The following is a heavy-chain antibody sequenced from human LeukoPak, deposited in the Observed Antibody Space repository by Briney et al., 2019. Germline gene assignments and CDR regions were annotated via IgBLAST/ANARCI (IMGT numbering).Heavy chain of an antibody. Sequence: SQTLSLTCTVSGGSISSGSYYWSWIRQPAGKGLEWIGRIYTSGSTNYNPSLKSRVTISTDMSKNQFSLKLTSVTAADTAVYYCARQTFGVLYFDSWGQGTLAIVSS. CDR1: GGSISSGSYY. V-gene: IGHV4-61*02. CDR2: IYTSGST. D-gene: IGHD3-10*01. J-gene: IGHJ4*02. CDR3: ARQTFGVLYFDS.